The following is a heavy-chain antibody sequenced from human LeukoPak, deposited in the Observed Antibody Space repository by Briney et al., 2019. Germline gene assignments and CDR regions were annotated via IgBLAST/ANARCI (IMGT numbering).Heavy chain of an antibody. D-gene: IGHD3-22*01. CDR2: IYHSGST. CDR1: GYSISSGYY. V-gene: IGHV4-38-2*01. Sequence: PSETLSLTCAVSGYSISSGYYWGWIRQPPGKGLEWIGSIYHSGSTYYNPSLKSRVTIAVDTSKNQFSLKLSSVTAADTAVYYCAGGVMIVVVNYWGMGAFDIWGQGTMVTVSS. J-gene: IGHJ3*02. CDR3: AGGVMIVVVNYWGMGAFDI.